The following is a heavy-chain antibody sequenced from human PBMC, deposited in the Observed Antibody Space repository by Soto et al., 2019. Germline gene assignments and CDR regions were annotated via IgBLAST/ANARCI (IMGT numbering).Heavy chain of an antibody. CDR1: GFTIKNDA. CDR3: EGSWT. J-gene: IGHJ3*01. D-gene: IGHD5-12*01. CDR2: ISGSSDRT. V-gene: IGHV3-23*01. Sequence: EVQVLESGGNLVQPGGSLRLSCAASGFTIKNDAMSWVRQAPGKALEWVSGISGSSDRTYYADSVKGRFTISKDTSSNTLYLQMTSLRVEDTVVYHCEGSWTWGQGTVVTVSS.